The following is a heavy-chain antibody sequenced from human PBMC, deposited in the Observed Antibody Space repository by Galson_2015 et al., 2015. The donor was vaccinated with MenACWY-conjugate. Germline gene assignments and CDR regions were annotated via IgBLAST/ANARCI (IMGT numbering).Heavy chain of an antibody. CDR1: GFTFRNYR. V-gene: IGHV3-7*03. CDR3: ARGHYGMDV. CDR2: IKKDGSEK. J-gene: IGHJ6*02. Sequence: SLRLSCAASGFTFRNYRMTWVRQAPGKGLEWVASIKKDGSEKYNVDSVKGRFTISRDNAKNSLYLEMNSLRVEDTAVYSCARGHYGMDVWGQGTTVTASS.